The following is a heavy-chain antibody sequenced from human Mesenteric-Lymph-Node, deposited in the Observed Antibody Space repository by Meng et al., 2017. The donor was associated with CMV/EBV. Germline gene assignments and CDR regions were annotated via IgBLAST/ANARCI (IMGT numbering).Heavy chain of an antibody. Sequence: ASVKVSCKASGYGFPGYFIHWIRQAPGQGLEWMGRINPYNGDTKYAQKLQGRVTMTTDTSTSTAYMELRSLRSDDTAVYYCARVFWGYCSSTSCSSWFDPWGQGTLVTVSS. J-gene: IGHJ5*02. CDR1: GYGFPGYF. CDR2: INPYNGDT. D-gene: IGHD2-2*01. V-gene: IGHV1-18*04. CDR3: ARVFWGYCSSTSCSSWFDP.